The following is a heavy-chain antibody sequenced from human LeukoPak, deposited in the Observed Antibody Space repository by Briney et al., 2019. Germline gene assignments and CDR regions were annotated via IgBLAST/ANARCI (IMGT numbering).Heavy chain of an antibody. J-gene: IGHJ4*02. CDR2: IFYSGNT. V-gene: IGHV4-38-2*02. D-gene: IGHD5-18*01. Sequence: PSETLSLTCTVSGYSISSGYYWGWIRQPPGKGLEWIGSIFYSGNTYYNPSLKSRVTISIDTSKNQFSLKLSSVTAADTAVYYCARANGYGLLDYWGQGTLVTVSS. CDR1: GYSISSGYY. CDR3: ARANGYGLLDY.